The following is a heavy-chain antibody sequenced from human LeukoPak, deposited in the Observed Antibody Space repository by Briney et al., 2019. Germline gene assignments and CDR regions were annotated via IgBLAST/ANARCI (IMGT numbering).Heavy chain of an antibody. CDR1: GGSISSSSYY. Sequence: PSETLSLTCTVSGGSISSSSYYWGWIRQPPGKGLEWIGYIYYTGSTNYNPSLKSRATISVDASNNQFSLKLSSVTAADTAVYYCARHPSAVAGKTFDCWGQGTLVTVSS. CDR3: ARHPSAVAGKTFDC. D-gene: IGHD6-19*01. J-gene: IGHJ4*02. CDR2: IYYTGST. V-gene: IGHV4-61*05.